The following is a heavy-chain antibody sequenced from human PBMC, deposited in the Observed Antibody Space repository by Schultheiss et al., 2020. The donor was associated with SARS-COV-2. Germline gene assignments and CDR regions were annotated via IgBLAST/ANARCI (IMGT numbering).Heavy chain of an antibody. CDR3: ARGVVVVPDAFDI. Sequence: GGSLRLSCAASGFAFSSYAMNWVRQAPGKGLEWVSSISSSSSYIYYADSVKGRFTISRDNAKNSLYLQMNSLRAEDTAVYYCARGVVVVPDAFDIWGQGTMVTVSS. CDR1: GFAFSSYA. J-gene: IGHJ3*02. V-gene: IGHV3-21*01. D-gene: IGHD2-2*01. CDR2: ISSSSSYI.